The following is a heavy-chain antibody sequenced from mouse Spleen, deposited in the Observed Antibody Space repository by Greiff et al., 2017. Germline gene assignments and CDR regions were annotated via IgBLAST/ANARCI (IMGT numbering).Heavy chain of an antibody. Sequence: EVKLMESGGGLVKPGGSLKLSCAASGFTFSDYGMHWVRQAPEKGLEWVAYISSGSSTIYYADTVKGRFTISRDNAKNTLFLQMTSLRSEDTAMYYCARCYDGYYGFAYWGQGTLVTVSA. CDR1: GFTFSDYG. V-gene: IGHV5-17*01. J-gene: IGHJ3*01. CDR2: ISSGSSTI. CDR3: ARCYDGYYGFAY. D-gene: IGHD2-3*01.